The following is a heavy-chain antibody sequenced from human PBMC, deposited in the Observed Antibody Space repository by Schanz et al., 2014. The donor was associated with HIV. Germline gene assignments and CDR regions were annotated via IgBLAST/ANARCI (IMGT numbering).Heavy chain of an antibody. D-gene: IGHD2-2*01. CDR1: GFTFSSYA. V-gene: IGHV3-23*01. J-gene: IGHJ6*02. CDR2: ISGRGGST. Sequence: EMQLLESGGGLKRPGGSLRLSCAASGFTFSSYAMSWVRQAPGKGLEWVSVISGRGGSTYYADSVKGRFTISRDNSKNTLYLQMNSLRIEDTAVYYCAKDTVARLVVPEGGMDVWGQGTTVTVSS. CDR3: AKDTVARLVVPEGGMDV.